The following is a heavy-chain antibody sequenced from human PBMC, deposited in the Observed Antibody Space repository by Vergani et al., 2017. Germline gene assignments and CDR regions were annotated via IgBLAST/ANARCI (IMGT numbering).Heavy chain of an antibody. CDR1: GYPFTSYS. Sequence: QVQLVQSGAEVKKPGASVKVSCKASGYPFTSYSMHWVRQAPGQGLEWMGIINPSGGSTSYAQKFQGRVTMTRDTSTSTVYMELGSLRSEDTAVYYCAKRRSSGWSFDYWGQGTLVTVSS. J-gene: IGHJ4*02. CDR2: INPSGGST. D-gene: IGHD6-19*01. V-gene: IGHV1-46*01. CDR3: AKRRSSGWSFDY.